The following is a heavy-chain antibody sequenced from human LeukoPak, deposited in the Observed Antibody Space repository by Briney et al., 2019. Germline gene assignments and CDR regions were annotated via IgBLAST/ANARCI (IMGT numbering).Heavy chain of an antibody. J-gene: IGHJ4*02. CDR3: AKQGSTSPRNSYYFDY. V-gene: IGHV3-23*01. D-gene: IGHD1-7*01. CDR2: ISGSGGST. Sequence: GWSLRLSCAASGFTFSSYAMSWVRQAPGKGLELVSAISGSGGSTYYADSVKGRFTISRDNSKNTLYLQMNSLRAEDTAVYYCAKQGSTSPRNSYYFDYWGQGTLVTVSS. CDR1: GFTFSSYA.